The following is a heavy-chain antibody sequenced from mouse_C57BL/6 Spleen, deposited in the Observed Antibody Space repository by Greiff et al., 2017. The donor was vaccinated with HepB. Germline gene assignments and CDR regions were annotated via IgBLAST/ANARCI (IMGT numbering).Heavy chain of an antibody. D-gene: IGHD3-3*01. V-gene: IGHV1-54*01. J-gene: IGHJ2*01. CDR3: ARGTLDYFDY. Sequence: QVQLQQSGAELVRPGTSVKVSCKASGYAFTNYLIEWVKQRPGQGLEWIGVINPGSGGTNYNEKFKGKATLTADKSSSTAYMQLSSLTSEDSAVYFCARGTLDYFDYWGQGTTLTVSS. CDR1: GYAFTNYL. CDR2: INPGSGGT.